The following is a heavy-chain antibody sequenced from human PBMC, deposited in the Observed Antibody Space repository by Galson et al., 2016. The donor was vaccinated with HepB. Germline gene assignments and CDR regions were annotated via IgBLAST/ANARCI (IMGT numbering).Heavy chain of an antibody. V-gene: IGHV3-48*03. CDR2: ISRSGSTI. J-gene: IGHJ4*02. D-gene: IGHD3-10*01. Sequence: SLRLSCAASGFTFSSYEMKWARQAPGKGLEWVSDISRSGSTIYYADSVKGRFTISRDNAKNSLYLQMNSLRAEDTAVYYCARASDYGSGRIFDFWGQGTLVTVSS. CDR3: ARASDYGSGRIFDF. CDR1: GFTFSSYE.